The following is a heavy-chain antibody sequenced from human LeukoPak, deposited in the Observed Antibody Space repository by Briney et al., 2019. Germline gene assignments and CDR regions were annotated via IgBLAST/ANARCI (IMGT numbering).Heavy chain of an antibody. CDR1: GYSFTSYW. CDR3: ARHYGAAGDFDY. Sequence: GESLRISCKGSGYSFTSYWISWVRQMPGKGLEWMGRIDPSDSYTNYSPSFEGHVTISADKSISTAYLQWSSLKASDIATYYCARHYGAAGDFDYWGQGTLVTVSS. V-gene: IGHV5-10-1*01. J-gene: IGHJ4*02. D-gene: IGHD6-13*01. CDR2: IDPSDSYT.